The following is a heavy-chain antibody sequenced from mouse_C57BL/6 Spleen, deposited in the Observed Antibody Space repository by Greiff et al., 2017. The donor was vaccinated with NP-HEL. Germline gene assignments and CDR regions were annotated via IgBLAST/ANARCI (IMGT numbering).Heavy chain of an antibody. Sequence: VQLQQSGPELVKPGASVKISCKASGYTFTDYYMNWVKQSHGKSLEWIGDINPNNGGTSYNQKFKGKATLTVDKSSSTAYMELRSLTSEDSAVYYCARWPPFAYWGQGTLVTVSA. V-gene: IGHV1-26*01. D-gene: IGHD6-1*01. CDR1: GYTFTDYY. CDR2: INPNNGGT. J-gene: IGHJ3*01. CDR3: ARWPPFAY.